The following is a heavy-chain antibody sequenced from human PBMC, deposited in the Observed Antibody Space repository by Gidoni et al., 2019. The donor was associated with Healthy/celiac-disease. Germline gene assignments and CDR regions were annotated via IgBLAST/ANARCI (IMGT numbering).Heavy chain of an antibody. D-gene: IGHD3-9*01. CDR1: GYPFTSYA. V-gene: IGHV1-3*01. J-gene: IGHJ6*03. CDR3: AREPLTGYYYYYYYYMDV. Sequence: QVQLVQSGAEVKKPGASVQVSCKASGYPFTSYAMHWVRQSPGQRLEWMGWINAGNGNTKYSQKFQGRVTITRDTSASTAYMELSSLRSEDTAVYYCAREPLTGYYYYYYYYMDVWGKGTTITVSS. CDR2: INAGNGNT.